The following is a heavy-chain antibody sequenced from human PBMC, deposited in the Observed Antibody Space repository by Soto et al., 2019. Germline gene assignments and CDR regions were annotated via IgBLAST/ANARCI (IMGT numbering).Heavy chain of an antibody. CDR3: ARDRAIRFLEWSFDY. J-gene: IGHJ4*02. Sequence: QVQLVQSGAEVKKPGASVKVSCKASGYTFTGYYMHWVRQAPGQGLEWMGWINPNSGGTNYAQKFQGRVTMTRDTSISTAYMELSRLRSDDTAVYYCARDRAIRFLEWSFDYWGQGTLVTVSS. V-gene: IGHV1-2*02. CDR1: GYTFTGYY. D-gene: IGHD3-3*01. CDR2: INPNSGGT.